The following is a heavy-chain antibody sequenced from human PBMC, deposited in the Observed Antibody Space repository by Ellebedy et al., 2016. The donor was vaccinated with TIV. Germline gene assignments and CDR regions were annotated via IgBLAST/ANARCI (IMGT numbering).Heavy chain of an antibody. D-gene: IGHD5-12*01. CDR3: ARDEGSGYDLDGRIDY. V-gene: IGHV1-8*01. J-gene: IGHJ4*02. CDR1: GYTFTSYD. Sequence: ASVKVSXXASGYTFTSYDINWVRQATGQGLEWMGWMNPNSGNTGYAQKFQGRVTMTRNTSISTAYMELSSLRSEDTAVYYCARDEGSGYDLDGRIDYWGQGTLVTVSS. CDR2: MNPNSGNT.